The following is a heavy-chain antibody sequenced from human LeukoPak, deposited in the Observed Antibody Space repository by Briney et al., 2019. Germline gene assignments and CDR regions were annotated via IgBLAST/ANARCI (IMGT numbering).Heavy chain of an antibody. CDR2: INHSGST. J-gene: IGHJ4*02. Sequence: KPSETLSLTCAVYGGSFSGYYWCWIRQPPGKGLEWIGEINHSGSTNYNPSLKSRVTISVDTSKNQFSLKLSSVTAADTAVYYCARGGRRGPYSSSYGNFDYWGQGTLVTVSS. V-gene: IGHV4-34*01. CDR3: ARGGRRGPYSSSYGNFDY. D-gene: IGHD6-6*01. CDR1: GGSFSGYY.